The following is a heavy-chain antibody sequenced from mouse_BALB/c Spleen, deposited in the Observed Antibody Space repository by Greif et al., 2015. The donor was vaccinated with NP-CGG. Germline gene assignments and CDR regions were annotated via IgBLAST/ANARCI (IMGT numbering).Heavy chain of an antibody. Sequence: VQLQQSGTELVKPGASVKISCKASGYTFTDYYINWVKQKPGQGLEWIGWIYPGSGNTKYNEKFKGKATLTVDTSSGTAYMQLSSLTSEDTAVYFCARRTGTGAMDYWGQGTSVTISS. CDR1: GYTFTDYY. CDR2: IYPGSGNT. J-gene: IGHJ4*01. CDR3: ARRTGTGAMDY. V-gene: IGHV1-84*02. D-gene: IGHD4-1*01.